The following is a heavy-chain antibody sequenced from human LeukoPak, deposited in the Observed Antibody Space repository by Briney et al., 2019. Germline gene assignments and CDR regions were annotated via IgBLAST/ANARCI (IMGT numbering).Heavy chain of an antibody. CDR1: GFTFSSYG. Sequence: GGSLRLSCAASGFTFSSYGMHWVRQAPGKGLEWVAFIRYDGSNKYYADSVKGRFTISRDNSKNTLYLQMNSLRAEDTAVYYCAKVTDEYDAFDIWGQGTMVTVSS. CDR3: AKVTDEYDAFDI. J-gene: IGHJ3*02. D-gene: IGHD2/OR15-2a*01. CDR2: IRYDGSNK. V-gene: IGHV3-30*02.